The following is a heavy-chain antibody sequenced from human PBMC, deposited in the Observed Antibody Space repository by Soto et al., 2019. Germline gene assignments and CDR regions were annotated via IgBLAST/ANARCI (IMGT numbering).Heavy chain of an antibody. J-gene: IGHJ6*03. CDR3: ARHGGAGPNDFWSGYYYYYYYMDV. Sequence: SETLSLTCTVSGGSVSSSSYYWGWVRQPPGKGLEWIGSVYYSGSTNYNPSLKSRVTISVDTSKNQFSLKLSSVTAADTAVYYCARHGGAGPNDFWSGYYYYYYYMDVWGKGTTVTVSS. CDR2: VYYSGST. D-gene: IGHD3-3*01. V-gene: IGHV4-39*01. CDR1: GGSVSSSSYY.